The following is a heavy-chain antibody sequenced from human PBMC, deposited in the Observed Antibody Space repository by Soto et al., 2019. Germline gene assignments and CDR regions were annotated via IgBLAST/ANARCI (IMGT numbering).Heavy chain of an antibody. CDR3: ARTPWPDCSSTSCLADY. D-gene: IGHD2-2*01. J-gene: IGHJ4*02. CDR1: GGTFSSYA. Sequence: SVKVSCKASGGTFSSYAISWVRQAPGQGLEWMGGIIPIFGTANYAQKFQGRVTITADESTSTAYMELSSLRSEDTAVYYCARTPWPDCSSTSCLADYWGQGTLVTVSS. CDR2: IIPIFGTA. V-gene: IGHV1-69*13.